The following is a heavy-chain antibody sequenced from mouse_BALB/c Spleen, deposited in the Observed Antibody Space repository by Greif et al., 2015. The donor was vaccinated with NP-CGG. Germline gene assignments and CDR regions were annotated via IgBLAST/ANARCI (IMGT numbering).Heavy chain of an antibody. Sequence: EVQLQQSGAELVKPGASVKLSCTASGFDIKDTYMHWVKQRPEQGPEWIGRIDPANGNTKYDPKFQGKATITADTSSNTAYLQLSSLTSEDTAVYYCARSGDYYYGSSPMRDYWGQGTSVTVSS. CDR1: GFDIKDTY. J-gene: IGHJ4*01. CDR3: ARSGDYYYGSSPMRDY. CDR2: IDPANGNT. V-gene: IGHV14-3*02. D-gene: IGHD1-1*01.